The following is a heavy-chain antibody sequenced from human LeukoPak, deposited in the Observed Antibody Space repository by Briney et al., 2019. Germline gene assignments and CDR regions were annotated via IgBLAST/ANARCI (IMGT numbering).Heavy chain of an antibody. CDR2: ISSSSSHI. J-gene: IGHJ4*02. V-gene: IGHV3-21*01. CDR3: ARDPDYGDSSEVPCY. Sequence: PGGSLRLSCAASGFTFSSYTMNWVRQAPGRGLERVSSISSSSSHIIYADSAKGRFTISRDNAKNSLFLQMNTLRAEDTAVYYCARDPDYGDSSEVPCYWGRGTLVTVSS. CDR1: GFTFSSYT. D-gene: IGHD4-23*01.